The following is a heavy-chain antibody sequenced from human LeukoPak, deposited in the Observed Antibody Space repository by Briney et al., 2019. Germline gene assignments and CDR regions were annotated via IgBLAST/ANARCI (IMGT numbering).Heavy chain of an antibody. CDR1: EFDFSTHA. V-gene: IGHV3-23*01. CDR3: AKSSYYDSSGYYREYYFDF. D-gene: IGHD3-22*01. Sequence: GGSLRLSCAASEFDFSTHAMTWVRQAPGKGLEWVSSISGSGGSTNYADSVKGRFTISRDNSKNTLYLQMNSLRDEDTAVYYCAKSSYYDSSGYYREYYFDFWGQGTLVTVSS. CDR2: ISGSGGST. J-gene: IGHJ4*02.